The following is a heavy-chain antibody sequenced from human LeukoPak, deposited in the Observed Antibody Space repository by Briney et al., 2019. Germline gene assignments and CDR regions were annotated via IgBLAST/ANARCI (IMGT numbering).Heavy chain of an antibody. CDR1: GFTFRNYW. J-gene: IGHJ4*02. CDR2: INTGGSST. Sequence: PGGSLRPSCAASGFTFRNYWMHWLRQVPGKGLVWVSRINTGGSSTTYADSVKGRFTISRDNAKNTLYLQMNSLRAEDTAVYYCARSNHADDYWGQGTLVTVSS. CDR3: ARSNHADDY. D-gene: IGHD4-11*01. V-gene: IGHV3-74*01.